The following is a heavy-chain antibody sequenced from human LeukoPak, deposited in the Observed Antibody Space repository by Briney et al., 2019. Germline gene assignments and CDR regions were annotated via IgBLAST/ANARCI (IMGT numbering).Heavy chain of an antibody. Sequence: GGSLRLSCAASGFTFSSYAMSWVRQAPGKGLEWVPAISGSGGSTYYADSVKGRFTISRDNSKNTLYLQMNSLRAEDTAVYYCAKDRPLWFGELGGFFFDYWGQGTLVTVSS. CDR2: ISGSGGST. V-gene: IGHV3-23*01. CDR1: GFTFSSYA. CDR3: AKDRPLWFGELGGFFFDY. J-gene: IGHJ4*02. D-gene: IGHD3-10*01.